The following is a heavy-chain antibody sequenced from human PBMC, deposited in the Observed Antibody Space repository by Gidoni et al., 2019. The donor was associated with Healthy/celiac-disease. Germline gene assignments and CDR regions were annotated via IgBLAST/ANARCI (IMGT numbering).Heavy chain of an antibody. Sequence: QVQLQESGPGLVKPSQTLSLTCTVSGGSISSGGYYWSWIRQHPGKGLEWIGYIYYSGSTYYNPSLKSRVTISVDTSKNQFSLKLSSVTAADTAVYYCARDVSSIAATGFGAFDIWGQGTMVTVSS. CDR1: GGSISSGGYY. CDR2: IYYSGST. CDR3: ARDVSSIAATGFGAFDI. V-gene: IGHV4-31*03. D-gene: IGHD2-15*01. J-gene: IGHJ3*02.